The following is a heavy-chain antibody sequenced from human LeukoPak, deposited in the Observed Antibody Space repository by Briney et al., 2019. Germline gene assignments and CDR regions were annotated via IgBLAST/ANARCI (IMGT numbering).Heavy chain of an antibody. CDR2: ISGGSTYI. Sequence: GGSLRLSCAASGFTFSSYWMSWVRQAPGKGLEWISSISGGSTYIYYADSVRGRFTISRDNAKNSLYLQMNSLRGEDTALYYCARDDVTTNGGVIADSRLFDIWGQGTMVTVSS. CDR1: GFTFSSYW. V-gene: IGHV3-21*01. D-gene: IGHD2-8*02. J-gene: IGHJ3*02. CDR3: ARDDVTTNGGVIADSRLFDI.